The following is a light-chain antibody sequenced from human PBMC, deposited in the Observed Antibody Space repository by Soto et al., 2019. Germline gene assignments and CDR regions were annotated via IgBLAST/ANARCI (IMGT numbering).Light chain of an antibody. CDR2: GVS. J-gene: IGKJ3*01. CDR1: QSVSNNY. Sequence: EIVLTQSPGTLSLSPGERATLSCRASQSVSNNYLAWFQQKPGQAPRVLIYGVSSRATGIPDRFSGSGSGTDLTLTSSRLEPEDFAVYYCQQYDRSPFTFGHGTKVDIK. CDR3: QQYDRSPFT. V-gene: IGKV3-20*01.